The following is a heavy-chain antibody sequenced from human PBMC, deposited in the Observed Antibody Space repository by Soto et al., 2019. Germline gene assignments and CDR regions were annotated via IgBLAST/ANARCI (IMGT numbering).Heavy chain of an antibody. V-gene: IGHV4-39*01. Sequence: QLLESGPGLVKPSETLSLTCTVSGGSISSSSYYWGWIRQPPGKGLEWIGSIYYSGSTYYNPSLKSRVTISVDTSKNQSSLKLRSVTAADTPVYYCARPGGYASYYHYGMDVWGQGHTVTVSS. CDR3: ARPGGYASYYHYGMDV. J-gene: IGHJ6*02. CDR1: GGSISSSSYY. D-gene: IGHD5-12*01. CDR2: IYYSGST.